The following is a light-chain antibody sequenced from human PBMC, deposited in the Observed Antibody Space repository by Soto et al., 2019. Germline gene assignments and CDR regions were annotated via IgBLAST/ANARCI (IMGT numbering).Light chain of an antibody. CDR2: DVS. V-gene: IGLV2-14*01. CDR3: SSYTSSSPVV. J-gene: IGLJ2*01. CDR1: SSDVGGYNY. Sequence: QSALTQPASVSGSPGPSITISCTGTSSDVGGYNYVSWYQQHPGKAPKLMLYDVSNRPSGVSNRFSGSKSGNTASLTISGLQAEDEADYYCSSYTSSSPVVFGGGTKLTVL.